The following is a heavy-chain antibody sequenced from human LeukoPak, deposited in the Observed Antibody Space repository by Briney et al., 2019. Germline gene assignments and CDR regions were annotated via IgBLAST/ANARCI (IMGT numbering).Heavy chain of an antibody. CDR3: ARPLGYCSGGSCYSGAFDI. CDR2: INHSGST. J-gene: IGHJ3*02. Sequence: PSETLSLTCAFYGGSFSGYYWSWIRQPPGKGLEWIGEINHSGSTNYNPSLKSRVTISVDTSKNQFSLKLSSVTAADTAVYYCARPLGYCSGGSCYSGAFDIWGQGTMVTVSS. V-gene: IGHV4-34*01. D-gene: IGHD2-15*01. CDR1: GGSFSGYY.